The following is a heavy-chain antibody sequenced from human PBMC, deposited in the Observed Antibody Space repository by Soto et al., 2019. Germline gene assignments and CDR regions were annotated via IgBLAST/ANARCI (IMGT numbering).Heavy chain of an antibody. J-gene: IGHJ4*02. CDR1: GYIFTGYY. CDR2: INPNSGDT. CDR3: ARERLGGSPTPHYFDF. D-gene: IGHD7-27*01. Sequence: ASVKVSCKASGYIFTGYYIHWVRQAPGQGLEWMGWINPNSGDTDYTQRFQGSVTMTRDTSINTAYMELSRLRSDDTAVYYCARERLGGSPTPHYFDFWGQGTLVTVSS. V-gene: IGHV1-2*04.